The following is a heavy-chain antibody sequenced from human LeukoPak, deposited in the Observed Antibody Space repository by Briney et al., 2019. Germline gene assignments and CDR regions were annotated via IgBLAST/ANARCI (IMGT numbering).Heavy chain of an antibody. V-gene: IGHV3-23*01. CDR1: GFTFSSYA. Sequence: GGSLRLSCAASGFTFSSYAMNWVRQAPGKGLEWVSAISGSGGSTYYADSVKGRFTISRDNSKNTLYLQMNSLRAEDTAVYYCAKGQAIFGVADYYYMDVWGKGTTVTVSS. CDR3: AKGQAIFGVADYYYMDV. J-gene: IGHJ6*03. D-gene: IGHD3-3*01. CDR2: ISGSGGST.